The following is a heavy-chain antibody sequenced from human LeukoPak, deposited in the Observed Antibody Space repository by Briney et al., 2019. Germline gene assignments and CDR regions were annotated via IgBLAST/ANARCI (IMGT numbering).Heavy chain of an antibody. J-gene: IGHJ3*02. V-gene: IGHV1-8*03. CDR3: ARGHPYALGSSDAFDI. CDR1: GYTFTSYD. Sequence: ASEKVSCKASGYTFTSYDINWVRQATGQGLEWMGWMNPNSGNTGYAQKFQGRVTITRNTSISTAYMELSSLRSEDTAVYYCARGHPYALGSSDAFDIWGQGTMVTVSS. D-gene: IGHD2-15*01. CDR2: MNPNSGNT.